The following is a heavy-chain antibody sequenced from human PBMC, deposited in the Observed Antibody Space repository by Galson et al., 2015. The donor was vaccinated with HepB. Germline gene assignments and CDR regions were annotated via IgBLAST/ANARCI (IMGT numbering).Heavy chain of an antibody. J-gene: IGHJ3*02. D-gene: IGHD3-22*01. CDR3: ARSEYYYDSSGYWGDAFDI. Sequence: SVKVSCKASGGTFSSYAISWVRQAPGQGLEWMGGIIPIFGTANYAQKFQGRVTITADESTSTAYMELSSLRSEDTAVYYCARSEYYYDSSGYWGDAFDIWGQGTMVTVSS. CDR2: IIPIFGTA. V-gene: IGHV1-69*13. CDR1: GGTFSSYA.